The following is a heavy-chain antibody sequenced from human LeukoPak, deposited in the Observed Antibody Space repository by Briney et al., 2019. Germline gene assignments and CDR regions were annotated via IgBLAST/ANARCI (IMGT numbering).Heavy chain of an antibody. CDR2: IKQDGSEK. D-gene: IGHD5-12*01. Sequence: GGPLLLSCAAAGFTCSSYWRSWGRPAPGKGLEGGANIKQDGSEKNYVDSVKRRFTISRDNAKNSLDLQMNSLRAEDTAVYYCARAGGYASSWAYWGQGTLVTVSS. J-gene: IGHJ4*02. CDR3: ARAGGYASSWAY. CDR1: GFTCSSYW. V-gene: IGHV3-7*01.